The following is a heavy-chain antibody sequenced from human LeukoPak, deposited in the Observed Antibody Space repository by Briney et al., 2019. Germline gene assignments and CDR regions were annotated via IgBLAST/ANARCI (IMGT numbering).Heavy chain of an antibody. CDR2: IRQDGSEK. J-gene: IGHJ3*02. CDR1: GFTFSSYW. Sequence: VQPGGSLRLSCAASGFTFSSYWMSWVRQAPGKGLEWVANIRQDGSEKYYVDSVKGRFTISRDNAKNSLYLQMNSLRADDTAVYFCARFITVVTSGAFDIWGQGTLATVS. D-gene: IGHD4-23*01. CDR3: ARFITVVTSGAFDI. V-gene: IGHV3-7*05.